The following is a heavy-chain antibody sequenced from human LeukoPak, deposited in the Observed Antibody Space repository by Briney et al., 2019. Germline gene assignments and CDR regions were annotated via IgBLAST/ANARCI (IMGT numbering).Heavy chain of an antibody. Sequence: GESLKISCKGSGYSFTSYWIGWVRQMPGKGLGWMGIIYPGDSDTRYSPFFQGQVTISADKSISTTYLQWSSLKASDTAMYYCARQLTTVESDYWGQGTLVTVSS. V-gene: IGHV5-51*01. CDR3: ARQLTTVESDY. CDR2: IYPGDSDT. D-gene: IGHD4-23*01. J-gene: IGHJ4*02. CDR1: GYSFTSYW.